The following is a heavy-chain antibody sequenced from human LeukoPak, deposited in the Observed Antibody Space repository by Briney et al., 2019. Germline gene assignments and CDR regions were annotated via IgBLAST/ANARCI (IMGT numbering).Heavy chain of an antibody. CDR3: ARDRYYGSSPYWYFDL. CDR2: IYYSGST. D-gene: IGHD3-10*01. V-gene: IGHV4-59*01. CDR1: GGSISSYY. J-gene: IGHJ2*01. Sequence: SETLSLTCTVSGGSISSYYWSWIRQPPGKGLEWIGYIYYSGSTNYNPSLKSRVTISVDTSKNQFSLKLSSVTAADTAVYYCARDRYYGSSPYWYFDLWGRGTLVTVSS.